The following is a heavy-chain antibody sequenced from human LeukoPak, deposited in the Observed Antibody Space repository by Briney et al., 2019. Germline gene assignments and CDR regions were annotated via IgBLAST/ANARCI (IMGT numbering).Heavy chain of an antibody. D-gene: IGHD6-13*01. V-gene: IGHV3-30*02. J-gene: IGHJ4*02. CDR2: IRYDGSNK. Sequence: GGSLRLSCAASGFTFSSYGMHWVRQAPGKGLEWVAFIRYDGSNKYYADSVKGRFTISRDNSKNTLYLQMNSLRAEDTAVYYCAKDTYSSSWYYFDYWGQGTLVTVSS. CDR1: GFTFSSYG. CDR3: AKDTYSSSWYYFDY.